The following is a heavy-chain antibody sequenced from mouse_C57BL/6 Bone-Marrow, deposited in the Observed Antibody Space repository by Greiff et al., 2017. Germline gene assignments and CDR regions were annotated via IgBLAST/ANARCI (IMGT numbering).Heavy chain of an antibody. V-gene: IGHV5-17*01. D-gene: IGHD1-1*01. J-gene: IGHJ3*01. CDR2: ISSGSSTI. CDR3: ARDYYGSSPPFAY. CDR1: GFTFSDYG. Sequence: EVHLVESGGGLVKPGGSLKLSCAASGFTFSDYGMHWVRQAPEKGLEWVAYISSGSSTIYYEDTVKGRFTISRDNATNSLFLQMTSLRSEDTAMYYCARDYYGSSPPFAYWGQGTLVTVSA.